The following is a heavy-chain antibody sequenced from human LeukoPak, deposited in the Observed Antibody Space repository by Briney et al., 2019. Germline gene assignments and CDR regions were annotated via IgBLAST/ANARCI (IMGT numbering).Heavy chain of an antibody. CDR2: ISSSGSTI. D-gene: IGHD3-22*01. V-gene: IGHV3-48*03. CDR3: ASEQTYYYDSSGYYNLFQH. Sequence: GGSLRLSCAASGFTFSSYEMNWVRKAPGKGREWVSYISSSGSTIYYADSVKGRFTISRDNAKNSLYLQMNSLRAEDTAVYYCASEQTYYYDSSGYYNLFQHWGQGTLVTVSS. CDR1: GFTFSSYE. J-gene: IGHJ1*01.